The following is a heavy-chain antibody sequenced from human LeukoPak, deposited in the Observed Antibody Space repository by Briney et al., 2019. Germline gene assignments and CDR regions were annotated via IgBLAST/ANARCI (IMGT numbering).Heavy chain of an antibody. CDR1: TFTFSSYT. V-gene: IGHV3-21*01. CDR3: VRDFLGESGAGGY. D-gene: IGHD3-10*01. CDR2: ISPSGNSK. J-gene: IGHJ4*02. Sequence: PGGSLRLSCATSTFTFSSYTMNWVRQAPGKRLEWVSSISPSGNSKYRADSVKGRFTISRDNAENSLYMQMNSLRAEDTGVYYCVRDFLGESGAGGYWGQGTLVTVSS.